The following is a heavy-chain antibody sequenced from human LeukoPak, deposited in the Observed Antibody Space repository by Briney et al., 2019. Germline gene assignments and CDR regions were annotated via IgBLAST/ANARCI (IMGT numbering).Heavy chain of an antibody. V-gene: IGHV3-9*01. CDR3: ARAAVAGLYFDY. CDR1: GFTFDDYA. CDR2: ISWNSGSI. D-gene: IGHD6-19*01. Sequence: GGSLRLSCAASGFTFDDYAMHWVRQAPGKGLEWVSGISWNSGSIGYADSMKGRFTISRDNAKNSLYLQMNSLRAEDTAVYYCARAAVAGLYFDYWGQGTLVTVSS. J-gene: IGHJ4*02.